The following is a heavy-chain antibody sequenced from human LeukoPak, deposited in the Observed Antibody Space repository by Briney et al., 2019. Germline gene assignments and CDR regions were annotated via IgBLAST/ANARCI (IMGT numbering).Heavy chain of an antibody. Sequence: GGSLRLSCAASGFTFSTYGMNWVRQAPGKGLEWVSAISSSGSDTYYADSVKGRFTISRDNSKSTLDLEMNSRRAEDTALYYCAKVLGAREPFDYWGQGTLITVSS. J-gene: IGHJ4*02. V-gene: IGHV3-23*01. CDR1: GFTFSTYG. CDR3: AKVLGAREPFDY. D-gene: IGHD7-27*01. CDR2: ISSSGSDT.